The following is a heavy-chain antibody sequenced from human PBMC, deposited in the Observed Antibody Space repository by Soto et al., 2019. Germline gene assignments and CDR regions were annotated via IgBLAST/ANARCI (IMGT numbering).Heavy chain of an antibody. J-gene: IGHJ6*02. CDR2: IGESGTPT. V-gene: IGHV3-23*01. Sequence: GGSLRLSCAASGFSFSNYAMKWVRQAPGKGLEWVSLIGESGTPTYYADSVKGRFTISRDNSGNTLFLEMYSLRAEDTAVYYCARYIPGVRYYGMDVWGQGTTVTVSS. D-gene: IGHD2-2*01. CDR3: ARYIPGVRYYGMDV. CDR1: GFSFSNYA.